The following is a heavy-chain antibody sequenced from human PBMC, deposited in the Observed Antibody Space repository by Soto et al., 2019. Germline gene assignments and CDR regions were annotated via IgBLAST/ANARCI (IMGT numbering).Heavy chain of an antibody. D-gene: IGHD2-2*01. V-gene: IGHV3-23*01. J-gene: IGHJ4*01. Sequence: HPGGSLRLSCAASGFAFSSYAMTWVRQAPGKGLEWVSGISSTGVTTFYADSVKGRFTISRDNSKNTLYLQMHVLRAEDTAVYYCAKSNVVLRLFYFDHWGQGTPVTVSS. CDR1: GFAFSSYA. CDR3: AKSNVVLRLFYFDH. CDR2: ISSTGVTT.